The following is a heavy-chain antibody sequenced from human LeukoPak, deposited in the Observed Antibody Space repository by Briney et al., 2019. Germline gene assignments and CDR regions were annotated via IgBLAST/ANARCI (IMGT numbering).Heavy chain of an antibody. CDR2: ISYDGSNK. D-gene: IGHD2-15*01. Sequence: GSLRLSCAGSGFTLSNYSMHLVRQAPGKGPELGGVISYDGSNKYYADSVKGRFTISRDNSKNTLYLQMNSLRAEDTAVYYCARGGASRYYYYYGMDVWGQGTTVTVSS. CDR1: GFTLSNYS. CDR3: ARGGASRYYYYYGMDV. J-gene: IGHJ6*02. V-gene: IGHV3-30*04.